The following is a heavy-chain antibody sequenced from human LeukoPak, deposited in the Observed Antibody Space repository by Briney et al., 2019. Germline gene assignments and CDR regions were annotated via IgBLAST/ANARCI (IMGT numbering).Heavy chain of an antibody. V-gene: IGHV3-23*01. CDR1: GFTFSSYA. D-gene: IGHD1-26*01. J-gene: IGHJ6*02. Sequence: GGSLRLSCAASGFTFSSYAMSWVRQAPGRGLEWVSAISGSGGNTYYADSVKGRFTISRDNSKNTLYLQMNSLRAEDTAVYYCAKDKGWGYSTYDFYGMDVWGQGTTVTVSS. CDR2: ISGSGGNT. CDR3: AKDKGWGYSTYDFYGMDV.